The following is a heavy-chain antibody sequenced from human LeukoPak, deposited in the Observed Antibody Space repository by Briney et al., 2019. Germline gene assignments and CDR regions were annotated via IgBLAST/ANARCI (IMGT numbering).Heavy chain of an antibody. V-gene: IGHV3-7*03. CDR1: GFTFSSYW. D-gene: IGHD3-22*01. CDR2: IKQDGSEK. Sequence: GGSLRLSCAASGFTFSSYWMSWVRQAPGKGLEWVANIKQDGSEKYYVDSVKGRFTISRDNAKNTLYLQMNSLRAEDTAVYYCAKVVPTYYYDSSGYSHFDYWGQGTLVTVSS. J-gene: IGHJ4*02. CDR3: AKVVPTYYYDSSGYSHFDY.